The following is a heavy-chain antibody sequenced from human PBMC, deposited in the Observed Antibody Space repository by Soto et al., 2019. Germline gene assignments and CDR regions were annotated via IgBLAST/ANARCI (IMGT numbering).Heavy chain of an antibody. V-gene: IGHV1-18*01. Sequence: QVQLVQSGAEVKKPGASVKVSCKASGYTFTSYGISWVRQAPGQGLEWMGWISAYNGNTNYAQKLQGRVTMTTDTSTSTAYRELRSRRSDDTAGYYCASNYLYYYGSGNTNYYGMDVWGQGTTVTVSS. J-gene: IGHJ6*02. CDR3: ASNYLYYYGSGNTNYYGMDV. CDR1: GYTFTSYG. D-gene: IGHD3-10*01. CDR2: ISAYNGNT.